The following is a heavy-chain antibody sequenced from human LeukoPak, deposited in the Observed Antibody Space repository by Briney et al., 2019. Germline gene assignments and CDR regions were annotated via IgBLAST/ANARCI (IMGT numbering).Heavy chain of an antibody. CDR2: MNPNSGNT. Sequence: ASVKVSCKASGYTFTSYDINWVRQATGQGLEWMGWMNPNSGNTGYAQKFQGRVTMTRNTSISTAYMELSGLRSEDTAVYYCARVPLNSNYDFWSGYLVYGMDVWGQGTTVTVSS. V-gene: IGHV1-8*01. J-gene: IGHJ6*02. CDR3: ARVPLNSNYDFWSGYLVYGMDV. D-gene: IGHD3-3*01. CDR1: GYTFTSYD.